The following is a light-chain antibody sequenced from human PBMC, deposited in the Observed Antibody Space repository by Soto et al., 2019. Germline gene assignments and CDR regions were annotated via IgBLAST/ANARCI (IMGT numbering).Light chain of an antibody. CDR3: SSYAGSNNLGV. V-gene: IGLV2-8*01. CDR1: SGDVGGYNY. Sequence: QSALTQPPSASGSPGQSVTISCTGTSGDVGGYNYVSWYQQYPGKAPKLMIYEVSRRPSGVPDRFSGSKSGNTASLTVSGLQAEDEADYYCSSYAGSNNLGVFGTGTKLTVL. J-gene: IGLJ1*01. CDR2: EVS.